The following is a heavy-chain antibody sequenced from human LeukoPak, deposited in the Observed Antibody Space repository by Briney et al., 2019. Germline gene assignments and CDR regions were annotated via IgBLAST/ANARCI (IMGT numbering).Heavy chain of an antibody. D-gene: IGHD6-6*01. J-gene: IGHJ4*02. CDR3: SRGGIAARPSDS. CDR2: VYSGGET. Sequence: GGSLRLSCAASGFTVSSDYITWVRQAPGKGLEWVSVVYSGGETYYAESVKGRFTVSRDNSKNTVYLQMNSLRAEDTAVYFCSRGGIAARPSDSWGQGTLVTVSS. CDR1: GFTVSSDY. V-gene: IGHV3-66*01.